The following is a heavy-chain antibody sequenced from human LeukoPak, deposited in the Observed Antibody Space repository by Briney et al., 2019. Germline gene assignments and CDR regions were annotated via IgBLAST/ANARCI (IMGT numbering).Heavy chain of an antibody. CDR2: IRYDGSNK. J-gene: IGHJ4*02. V-gene: IGHV3-30*02. Sequence: PGGSLRLSCAASGFPFTSHWLSWFRQSPGKGLEWVAFIRYDGSNKYYADSVKGRFTISRDNSKNTLYLQMNSLRAEDTAVYYCANGDYWGQGTLVTVSS. CDR1: GFPFTSHW. CDR3: ANGDY.